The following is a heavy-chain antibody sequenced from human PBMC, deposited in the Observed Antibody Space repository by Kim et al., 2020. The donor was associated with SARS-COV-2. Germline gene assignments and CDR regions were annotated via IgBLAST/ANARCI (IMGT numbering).Heavy chain of an antibody. Sequence: GGSLRLSCAASGFTFSSYGMHWVRQAPGKGLEWVAVISYDGSNKYYADSVKGRFTISRDNSKNTLYLQMNSLRAEDTAVYYCAVGYCSSTSCPIYGMDVWGQGTTVTVSS. D-gene: IGHD2-2*01. V-gene: IGHV3-30*03. J-gene: IGHJ6*02. CDR2: ISYDGSNK. CDR1: GFTFSSYG. CDR3: AVGYCSSTSCPIYGMDV.